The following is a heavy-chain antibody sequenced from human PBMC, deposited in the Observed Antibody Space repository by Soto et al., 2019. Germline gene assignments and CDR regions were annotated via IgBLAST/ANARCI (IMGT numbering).Heavy chain of an antibody. V-gene: IGHV4-39*01. CDR1: GVSISSSSYY. CDR3: ARHYTYYYDSNAYYYVLKRTEYFQQ. CDR2: ISYSGST. J-gene: IGHJ1*01. Sequence: SETLSLTCTVSGVSISSSSYYWGWIRKPPGKGLEWIGTISYSGSTYYNPSLRSRVTISVDTSKNQFSLKLTSVTAADTALYYCARHYTYYYDSNAYYYVLKRTEYFQQWGQGTLVTVSS. D-gene: IGHD3-22*01.